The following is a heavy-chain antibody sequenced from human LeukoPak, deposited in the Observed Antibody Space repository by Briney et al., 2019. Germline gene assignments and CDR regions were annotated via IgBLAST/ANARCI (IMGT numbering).Heavy chain of an antibody. D-gene: IGHD6-19*01. V-gene: IGHV3-64*04. CDR2: ISSNGGST. Sequence: GGSLRLSCSASGFTFSSYAMHWVRQAPGKGLEYVSAISSNGGSTYYADSVKGRFTISRDNSKNTLYLQMNSLRAEDTAVYYCAKDRSSGWPEYFQHWGQGTLVTVSS. CDR3: AKDRSSGWPEYFQH. CDR1: GFTFSSYA. J-gene: IGHJ1*01.